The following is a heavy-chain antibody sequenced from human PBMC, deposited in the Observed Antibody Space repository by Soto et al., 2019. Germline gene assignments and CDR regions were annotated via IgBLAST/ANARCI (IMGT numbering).Heavy chain of an antibody. CDR2: IYPGDSDT. V-gene: IGHV5-51*01. CDR3: ARKYYYGSGSYYNSPAFDY. D-gene: IGHD3-10*01. J-gene: IGHJ4*02. Sequence: LGESLKISCKGSGYSFTSYWIGWVRQMPGKGLEWMGIIYPGDSDTRYSPSFQGQVTISADKSISTAYLQWSSLKASDTAMYYCARKYYYGSGSYYNSPAFDYWGQGTLVTVS. CDR1: GYSFTSYW.